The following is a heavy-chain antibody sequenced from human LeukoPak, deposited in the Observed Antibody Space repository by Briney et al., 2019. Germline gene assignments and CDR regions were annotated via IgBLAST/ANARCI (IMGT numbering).Heavy chain of an antibody. D-gene: IGHD6-19*01. Sequence: SETLSLTCTVSGGSISSSSYYWGWIRQPPGKGLEWIGSIYYSGSTYYNPSLKSRVTISVDTSKSQFSLKLSSVTAADTAVYYCARHRLPSSGWYLGYFDYWGQGTLVTVSS. CDR3: ARHRLPSSGWYLGYFDY. V-gene: IGHV4-39*01. CDR2: IYYSGST. J-gene: IGHJ4*02. CDR1: GGSISSSSYY.